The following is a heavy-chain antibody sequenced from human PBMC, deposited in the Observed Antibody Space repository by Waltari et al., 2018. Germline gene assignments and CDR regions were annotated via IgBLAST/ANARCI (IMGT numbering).Heavy chain of an antibody. V-gene: IGHV4-61*02. Sequence: QVQLQESGPGLVKPSQTLSLTCTVSGGSISSGSYYWSWIRQPAGKGLEWIGRIYTSGSTNYNPSLKSRVTISVDTSKNQFSLKLSSVTAADTAVYYCARADRLIAVAGNFDYWGQGTLVTVSS. CDR2: IYTSGST. J-gene: IGHJ4*02. CDR1: GGSISSGSYY. D-gene: IGHD6-19*01. CDR3: ARADRLIAVAGNFDY.